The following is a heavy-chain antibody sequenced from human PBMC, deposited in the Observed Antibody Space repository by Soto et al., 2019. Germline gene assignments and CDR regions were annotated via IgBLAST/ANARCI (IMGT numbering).Heavy chain of an antibody. CDR1: GFTFSSYA. Sequence: GGSLRLSCAASGFTFSSYAMSWVRQAPGKGLEWVSGISGSGGSTYYADSVKGRFTISRDNSQKTLELQMDSLKTDDTAMYYCVKDYFRQVVDHWFDSWGQGALVTVSS. CDR2: ISGSGGST. J-gene: IGHJ5*01. CDR3: VKDYFRQVVDHWFDS. V-gene: IGHV3-23*01. D-gene: IGHD3-10*01.